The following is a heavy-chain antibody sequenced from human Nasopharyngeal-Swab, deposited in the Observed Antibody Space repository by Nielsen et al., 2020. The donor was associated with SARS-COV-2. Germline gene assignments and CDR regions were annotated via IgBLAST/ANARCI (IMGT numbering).Heavy chain of an antibody. CDR2: IYYSGST. V-gene: IGHV4-39*07. CDR1: GGSVSSSSYY. CDR3: ARGPRPNYYDSSGYYSGAGYFDY. Sequence: SETLSLTCTVSGGSVSSSSYYWGWIRQPPGKGLEWIGSIYYSGSTNYNPSLKSRVTISVDTSKNQFSLKLSSVTAADTAVYYCARGPRPNYYDSSGYYSGAGYFDYWGQGTLVTVSS. D-gene: IGHD3-22*01. J-gene: IGHJ4*02.